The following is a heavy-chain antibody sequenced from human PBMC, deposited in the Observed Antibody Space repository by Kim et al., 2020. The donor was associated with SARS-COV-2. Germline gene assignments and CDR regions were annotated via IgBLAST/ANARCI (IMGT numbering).Heavy chain of an antibody. D-gene: IGHD3-22*01. J-gene: IGHJ4*02. CDR3: ARDCDSSGCGYDY. CDR1: GGSISSGGYY. CDR2: IYYSGST. V-gene: IGHV4-31*03. Sequence: SETLSLTCTVSGGSISSGGYYWSWIRQHPGKGLEWIGYIYYSGSTYYNPSLKSRVTISVDTSKNQFSLKLSSVTAADTAVYYCARDCDSSGCGYDYWGQGTLVTVSS.